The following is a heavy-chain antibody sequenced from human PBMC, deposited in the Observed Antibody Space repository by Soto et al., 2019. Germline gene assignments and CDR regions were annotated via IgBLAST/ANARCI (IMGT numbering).Heavy chain of an antibody. J-gene: IGHJ3*02. V-gene: IGHV1-18*01. CDR2: ISAYNGNT. CDR3: ASDRFNLYDFWSGYSI. Sequence: QVQLVQSGAEVKKPGASVKVSCKASGYTFPSYGISWVRQAPGQGLEWMGWISAYNGNTNYAQKLQGRVTMTTDTSTRTAYMELRSLRSDDTAVYYCASDRFNLYDFWSGYSIWGQGTMVTVSS. CDR1: GYTFPSYG. D-gene: IGHD3-3*01.